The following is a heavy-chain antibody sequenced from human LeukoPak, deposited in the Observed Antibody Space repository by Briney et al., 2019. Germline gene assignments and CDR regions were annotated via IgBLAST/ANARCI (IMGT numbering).Heavy chain of an antibody. CDR3: ANPDSSGYYLRPFDY. D-gene: IGHD3-22*01. CDR1: GFTFSIYG. J-gene: IGHJ4*02. Sequence: PGGSLRLSCVASGFTFSIYGMHWGRQAPGKGLQWVAVISYDGNNKYFADSVNRRLTISRDNSKHTLYLQMNSLRVEYTAVYYCANPDSSGYYLRPFDYWGQGTLVTVSS. V-gene: IGHV3-30*18. CDR2: ISYDGNNK.